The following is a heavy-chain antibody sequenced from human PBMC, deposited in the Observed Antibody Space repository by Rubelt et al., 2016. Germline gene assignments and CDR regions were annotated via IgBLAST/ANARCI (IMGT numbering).Heavy chain of an antibody. Sequence: QLQLQESGPGLVKPSETLSLTCTVSGGSISSNSYYWCWIRQPPGKGLEWIGTISYSGSTSYNPSLKSRVTISVDTSKNQFSLRLSVVTAADTAVYYCARTIHGYSYGYDFDYWGQGTLVTVSS. CDR1: GGSISSNSYY. J-gene: IGHJ4*02. D-gene: IGHD5-18*01. CDR2: ISYSGST. V-gene: IGHV4-39*01. CDR3: ARTIHGYSYGYDFDY.